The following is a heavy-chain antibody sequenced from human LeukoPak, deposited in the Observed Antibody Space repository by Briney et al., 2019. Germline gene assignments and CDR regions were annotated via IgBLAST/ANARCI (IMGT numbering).Heavy chain of an antibody. CDR1: GYSFTSYW. CDR2: IYPGDSDA. V-gene: IGHV5-51*01. CDR3: ARRRDLYSGSYYPFDS. Sequence: LGESLKIPCKGSGYSFTSYWIGWVRQMPGKGLKWKGIIYPGDSDARYSPSFQGQVTISADKSISTAYLQWSSLKASDTAMYYCARRRDLYSGSYYPFDSWGQGALVTVSS. J-gene: IGHJ4*02. D-gene: IGHD1-26*01.